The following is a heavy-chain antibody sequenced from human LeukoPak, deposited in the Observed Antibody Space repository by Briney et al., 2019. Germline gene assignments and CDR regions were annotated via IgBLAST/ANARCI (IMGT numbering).Heavy chain of an antibody. CDR3: ARMSSTSPGGYYYYGMDV. J-gene: IGHJ6*02. CDR1: GGTFSSYA. D-gene: IGHD2-2*01. V-gene: IGHV1-69*13. Sequence: ASVKVSCKASGGTFSSYAISWVRQAPGQGLEWMGGIIPIFGTANYAQKFQGRVTITADESTSTAYMELSSLRSEDTAVYYCARMSSTSPGGYYYYGMDVWGQGTTVTVSS. CDR2: IIPIFGTA.